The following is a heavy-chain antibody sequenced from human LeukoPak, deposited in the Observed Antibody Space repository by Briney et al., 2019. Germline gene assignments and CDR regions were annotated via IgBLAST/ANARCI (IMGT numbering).Heavy chain of an antibody. V-gene: IGHV4-59*01. D-gene: IGHD1-1*01. CDR1: GGSISSYY. CDR3: ARGGGWGNWNDAVDY. CDR2: IHNSGST. Sequence: SETLSLTCTVSGGSISSYYWSWIRQTPGKGLEWIGYIHNSGSTKYNPSLKSPVSISVDTSKNQLSLKVNSVTAADTAVYYCARGGGWGNWNDAVDYWGQGTLVTVSS. J-gene: IGHJ4*02.